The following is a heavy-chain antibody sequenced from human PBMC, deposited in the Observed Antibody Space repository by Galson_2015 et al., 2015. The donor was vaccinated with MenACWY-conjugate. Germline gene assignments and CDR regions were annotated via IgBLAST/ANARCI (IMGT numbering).Heavy chain of an antibody. CDR1: GFTFSSYS. V-gene: IGHV3-21*01. CDR2: ISSSSSYI. Sequence: SLRLSCAASGFTFSSYSMNWVRQAPGKGLEWVSSISSSSSYIYYADSVKGRFTISRDNAKNSLYLQMNSLRAEDTAVYYCASKVGATGSDYWGQGTLVTVSS. J-gene: IGHJ4*02. CDR3: ASKVGATGSDY. D-gene: IGHD1-26*01.